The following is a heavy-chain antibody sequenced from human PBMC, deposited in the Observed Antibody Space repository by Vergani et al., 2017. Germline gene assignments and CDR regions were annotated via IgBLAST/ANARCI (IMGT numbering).Heavy chain of an antibody. Sequence: EVQLEESGGGLVLPGRSLRLSCVASGFTSAGYAMHWVRQAPGKGLEWVSGMSWNSNSIGYADSVKGRFTISRDNAKNSLYLQMNSLRAEDTALYYCAKELGTSSEGGSFDTWGQGTRVTVSS. V-gene: IGHV3-9*02. J-gene: IGHJ5*02. D-gene: IGHD6-6*01. CDR3: AKELGTSSEGGSFDT. CDR2: MSWNSNSI. CDR1: GFTSAGYA.